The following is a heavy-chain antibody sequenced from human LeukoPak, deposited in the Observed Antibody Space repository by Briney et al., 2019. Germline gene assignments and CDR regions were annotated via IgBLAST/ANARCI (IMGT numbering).Heavy chain of an antibody. V-gene: IGHV1-8*01. CDR2: MNPNSGNT. CDR1: GYTFTSYD. Sequence: ASVKVSCKASGYTFTSYDINWVRQATGQGLEWMGWMNPNSGNTGYAQKFQGRVTMTRNTSISTAYMELSSLRSEDTAVYYCARFDWGYDTFDYWGQGTLVTVSS. D-gene: IGHD5-12*01. CDR3: ARFDWGYDTFDY. J-gene: IGHJ4*02.